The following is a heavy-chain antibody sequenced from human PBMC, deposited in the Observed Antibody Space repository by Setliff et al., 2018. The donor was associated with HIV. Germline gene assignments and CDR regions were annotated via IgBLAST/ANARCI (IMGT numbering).Heavy chain of an antibody. D-gene: IGHD3-10*01. CDR2: IYTSGNT. V-gene: IGHV4-4*07. CDR3: ARGKGGSGSYPGAGEIDP. J-gene: IGHJ5*02. CDR1: GGSISSYY. Sequence: EPLSLTCTLSGGSISSYYWSWIRQPAGKGLEWIGRIYTSGNTNYNPSLKSRVTMSVDTSKNQFSLKLSSVTAADTAVYYCARGKGGSGSYPGAGEIDPWGQGTLVTVSS.